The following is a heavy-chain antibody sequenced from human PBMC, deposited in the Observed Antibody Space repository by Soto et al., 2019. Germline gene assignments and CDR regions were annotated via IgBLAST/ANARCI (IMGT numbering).Heavy chain of an antibody. D-gene: IGHD4-4*01. CDR1: GFTFTSYV. CDR3: AKDWLQDSNYAAVIWYYYYGMDV. V-gene: IGHV3-30*18. Sequence: GGSLRLSCAASGFTFTSYVMHWVRQAPGKGLEGVAVIYYDGSNKYYADSVKGRFTISSDXSKNTLYLQMNSLRAEDTAVYSGAKDWLQDSNYAAVIWYYYYGMDVWGQGTTVTVSS. CDR2: IYYDGSNK. J-gene: IGHJ6*02.